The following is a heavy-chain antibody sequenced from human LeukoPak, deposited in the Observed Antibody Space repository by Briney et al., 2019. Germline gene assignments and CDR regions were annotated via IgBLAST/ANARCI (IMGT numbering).Heavy chain of an antibody. J-gene: IGHJ2*01. D-gene: IGHD6-19*01. V-gene: IGHV4-39*01. CDR1: GGSISSSTYY. Sequence: SETLSLTCTVSGGSISSSTYYWGWIRQPPGKGLEWIANIYYSGRTYYNPSLKSRVTISVDMSRNQFSLLVDSVTAADTAVYYCARQSGWYPHWCFDLWGRGTLVTVSS. CDR2: IYYSGRT. CDR3: ARQSGWYPHWCFDL.